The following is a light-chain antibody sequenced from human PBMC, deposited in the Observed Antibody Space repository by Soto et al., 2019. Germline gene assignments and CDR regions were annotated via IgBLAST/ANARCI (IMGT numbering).Light chain of an antibody. J-gene: IGKJ5*01. CDR3: QQYGNWPPIT. V-gene: IGKV3-15*01. Sequence: EIVMTQSPATLSVSPGERATRSCRASQSVSSNLAWFQQKPGQAPRLLIYGASTRATGVPARFSGSGSGTEFTLTISSLQSEDFAFYYCQQYGNWPPITFGQGTRLEIK. CDR1: QSVSSN. CDR2: GAS.